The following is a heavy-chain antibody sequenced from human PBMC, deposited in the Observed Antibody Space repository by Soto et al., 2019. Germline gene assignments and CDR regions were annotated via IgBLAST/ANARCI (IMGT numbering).Heavy chain of an antibody. CDR1: GYTFTSYG. CDR2: ISAYNGNT. CDR3: ARDSLAYCGGDCYSLPAH. J-gene: IGHJ1*01. D-gene: IGHD2-21*02. Sequence: ASVKVSCKASGYTFTSYGISWVRQAPGQGLEWMGWISAYNGNTNYAQKLQGRVTMTTDTSTSTAYMELRSLRSDDTAVYYCARDSLAYCGGDCYSLPAHWGQGTLVTVSS. V-gene: IGHV1-18*01.